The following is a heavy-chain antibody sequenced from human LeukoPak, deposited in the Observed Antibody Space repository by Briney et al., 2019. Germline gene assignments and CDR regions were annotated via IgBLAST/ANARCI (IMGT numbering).Heavy chain of an antibody. V-gene: IGHV3-23*01. CDR1: GFTFSSYA. CDR2: ISGSGGST. CDR3: AKDRSSSWYADYFQH. D-gene: IGHD6-13*01. J-gene: IGHJ1*01. Sequence: GGSLRLSCAASGFTFSSYAMSWVRQAPGKGLEWVSAISGSGGSTYYADSVKGRFTISRDNSKNTLYLQMNSLRAEGTAVYYCAKDRSSSWYADYFQHWGQGTLVTVSS.